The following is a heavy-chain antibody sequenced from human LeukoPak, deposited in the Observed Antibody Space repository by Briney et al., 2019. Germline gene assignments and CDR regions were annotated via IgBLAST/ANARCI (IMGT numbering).Heavy chain of an antibody. D-gene: IGHD6-19*01. Sequence: SETLSLTCTVSGGSISDISYYWGWIRQPPGKGLEWIGSVYYSESPSYNPSLKGRVTISVDTSKNQFSLKLSSVTAADTAVYFCARHVSYSGGTFDTWGQGTLVTVSS. J-gene: IGHJ4*02. CDR2: VYYSESP. CDR3: ARHVSYSGGTFDT. CDR1: GGSISDISYY. V-gene: IGHV4-39*01.